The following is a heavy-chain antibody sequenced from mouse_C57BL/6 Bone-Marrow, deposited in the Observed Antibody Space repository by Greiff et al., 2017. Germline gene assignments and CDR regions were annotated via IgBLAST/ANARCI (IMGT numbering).Heavy chain of an antibody. J-gene: IGHJ3*01. CDR2: INPGCGGT. V-gene: IGHV1-54*01. CDR3: ARAKDCDSWFAY. Sequence: VQLQESGAELVRPGTSVKVSCKASGYAFTNYLIDWVKQRPGQGLEWIGVINPGCGGTNYNEKFKGKATLTADKSSSTAYMQLSSLTSEDSAVYFCARAKDCDSWFAYWGQGTVVTVSA. CDR1: GYAFTNYL.